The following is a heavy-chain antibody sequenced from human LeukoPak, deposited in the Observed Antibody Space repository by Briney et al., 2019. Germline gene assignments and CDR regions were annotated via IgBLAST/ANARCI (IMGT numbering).Heavy chain of an antibody. V-gene: IGHV3-49*04. D-gene: IGHD4-17*01. CDR1: GFTFGDYA. CDR2: IRSKAYGGTT. Sequence: GGSLRLSCTASGFTFGDYAMSWVRQAPGKGLEWVGFIRSKAYGGTTEYAASGKGRFTISRDDSKSIAYLQMNSLKTEDTAVYYCTRVAYGDHAPFDYWGQGTLVTVSS. J-gene: IGHJ4*02. CDR3: TRVAYGDHAPFDY.